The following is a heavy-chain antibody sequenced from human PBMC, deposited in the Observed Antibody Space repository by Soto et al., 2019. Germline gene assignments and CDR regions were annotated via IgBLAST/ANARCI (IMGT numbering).Heavy chain of an antibody. V-gene: IGHV3-23*01. CDR2: ISGSGRDT. CDR3: AKERLEEVGTFFEF. J-gene: IGHJ4*01. D-gene: IGHD6-13*01. Sequence: PXESLSLSCEASGFTFSNYSMSWVRQAPGKGLEWVSGISGSGRDTYYADSVKGRLTISRDNAKNTLFLQMNSLRAEDAASYYCAKERLEEVGTFFEFWGHGILVTVSS. CDR1: GFTFSNYS.